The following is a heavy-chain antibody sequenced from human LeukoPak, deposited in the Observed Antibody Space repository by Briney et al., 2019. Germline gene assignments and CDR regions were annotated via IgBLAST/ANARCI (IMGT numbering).Heavy chain of an antibody. CDR3: ARGDWSLDN. D-gene: IGHD3/OR15-3a*01. V-gene: IGHV3-21*01. Sequence: PGRSLRLSCAASGFTISSYTMNWVRQAPGKGLEWVSSISSSSRYVYYADSVKGRFAISRDNAKNSLYLQMNSLRAEDMAVYYCARGDWSLDNWGQGTLVTVSS. CDR2: ISSSSRYV. CDR1: GFTISSYT. J-gene: IGHJ4*02.